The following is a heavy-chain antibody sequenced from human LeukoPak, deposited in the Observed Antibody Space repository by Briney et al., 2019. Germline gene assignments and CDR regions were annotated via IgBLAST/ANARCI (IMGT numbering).Heavy chain of an antibody. CDR3: AKDAQSGFDYSNSLEH. J-gene: IGHJ5*02. Sequence: GTSLILSCEASGFTFSHFAMHWVRQAPDKGLEWVAVIWSDATNEYYADSVRGRFTISRDNFRRTVSLEMNSLRAEDTAVYYCAKDAQSGFDYSNSLEHWGQGSLVIVSS. CDR2: IWSDATNE. D-gene: IGHD4-11*01. CDR1: GFTFSHFA. V-gene: IGHV3-33*06.